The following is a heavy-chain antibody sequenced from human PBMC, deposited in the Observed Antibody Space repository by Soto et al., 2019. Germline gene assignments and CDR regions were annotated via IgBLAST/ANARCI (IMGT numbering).Heavy chain of an antibody. D-gene: IGHD3-3*01. CDR3: AREEYYDFWSGSLYYFDY. V-gene: IGHV1-69*04. CDR1: GGTFSIYT. Sequence: SVKVSCKASGGTFSIYTISWVRQAPGQGLEWMGRIIPILGIANYAQKFQGRVTITADKSTSTAYMELSSLRSEDTAVYYCAREEYYDFWSGSLYYFDYWGQGTLVTVSS. CDR2: IIPILGIA. J-gene: IGHJ4*02.